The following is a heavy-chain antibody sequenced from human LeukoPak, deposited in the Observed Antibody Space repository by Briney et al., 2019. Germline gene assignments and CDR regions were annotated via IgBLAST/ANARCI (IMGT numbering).Heavy chain of an antibody. D-gene: IGHD2-21*01. Sequence: SETLSLTCTVSDGSISNSGYYWGWIRQPPGKGLEWIGHIYYTGSTFYSPSLKSRVTISVDTSKNHYSLKLTSVTAADPSIYFCARHIADSYTDVWGKGTTVTVS. CDR2: IYYTGST. CDR3: ARHIADSYTDV. J-gene: IGHJ6*03. V-gene: IGHV4-39*01. CDR1: DGSISNSGYY.